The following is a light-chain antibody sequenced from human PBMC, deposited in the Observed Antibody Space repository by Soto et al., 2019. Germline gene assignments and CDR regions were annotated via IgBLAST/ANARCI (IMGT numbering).Light chain of an antibody. CDR3: QQYGSSPRT. Sequence: MTQSPGTLPLSPGQRATLSCSASQSISSSYLAWYQQKPGQAPRLLIYGASSRATGIPDRFSGSGSGTDFTISISRLEPEDFAVYYCQQYGSSPRTFGQGTKVDI. J-gene: IGKJ1*01. V-gene: IGKV3-20*01. CDR2: GAS. CDR1: QSISSSY.